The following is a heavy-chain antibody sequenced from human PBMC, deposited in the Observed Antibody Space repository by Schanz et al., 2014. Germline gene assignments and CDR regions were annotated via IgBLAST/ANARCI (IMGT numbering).Heavy chain of an antibody. V-gene: IGHV3-NL1*01. CDR2: IFTDGRT. J-gene: IGHJ3*02. D-gene: IGHD3-10*01. CDR1: GFTFSTHA. Sequence: VQLVESGGGVVQPGRSLRLSCAASGFTFSTHAMHWVRQAPGRGLEWVSIIFTDGRTYYADSVKGRFTISRDSSKNTLFLQMNSLRTEDTAVYYCAKGRFGELSAFDIWGQGTMVTVSS. CDR3: AKGRFGELSAFDI.